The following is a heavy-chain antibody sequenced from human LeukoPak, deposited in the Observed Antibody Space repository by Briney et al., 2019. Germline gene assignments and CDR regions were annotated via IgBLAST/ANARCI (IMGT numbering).Heavy chain of an antibody. V-gene: IGHV5-51*01. Sequence: GESLKISCEGSGYSFPSYWIAWVRQMPGKGLKWMGIIYPGDSDTRYSPSFQGQVTISADKSINTAYLQWSSLKASDTAMYYCARHICRHGYASIDYWGQGTLVTVSS. CDR1: GYSFPSYW. D-gene: IGHD5-24*01. CDR2: IYPGDSDT. CDR3: ARHICRHGYASIDY. J-gene: IGHJ4*02.